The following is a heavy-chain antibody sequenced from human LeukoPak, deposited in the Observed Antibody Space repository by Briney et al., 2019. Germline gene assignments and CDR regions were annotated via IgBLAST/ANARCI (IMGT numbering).Heavy chain of an antibody. J-gene: IGHJ6*02. CDR2: FDPEDGET. CDR3: ATGMVRGEPLPTRYYYYGMDV. V-gene: IGHV1-24*01. D-gene: IGHD3-10*01. CDR1: GYTLTELS. Sequence: ASVRVSRKVSGYTLTELSMHWVRQAPGKGLEWMGGFDPEDGETIYAQKFQGRVTMTEDTSTDTAYMELSSLRSEDTAVYYCATGMVRGEPLPTRYYYYGMDVWGQGTTVTVSS.